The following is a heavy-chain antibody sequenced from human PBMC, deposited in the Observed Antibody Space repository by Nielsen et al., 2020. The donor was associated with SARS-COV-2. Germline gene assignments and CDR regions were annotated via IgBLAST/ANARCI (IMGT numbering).Heavy chain of an antibody. Sequence: LQGRVTMTTDTSTSTAYMELRSLRSDDTAIYYCARDLHERGGWFDPWGQGTLVTVSS. V-gene: IGHV1-18*01. CDR3: ARDLHERGGWFDP. D-gene: IGHD2-15*01. J-gene: IGHJ5*02.